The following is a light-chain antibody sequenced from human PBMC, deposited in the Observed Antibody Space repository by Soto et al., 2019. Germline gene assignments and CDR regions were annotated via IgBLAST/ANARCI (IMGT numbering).Light chain of an antibody. CDR3: QLYGISPIS. V-gene: IGKV3-20*01. J-gene: IGKJ5*01. CDR2: GAS. CDR1: QSVSSSY. Sequence: VLTMSPGALSLSTGERATLSCRASQSVSSSYLAWYQQKPGQAPRLLIYGASSRATGIPDRFSGSGSGTDITLTISRLEPEDFAVYYCQLYGISPISFGQGALPEI.